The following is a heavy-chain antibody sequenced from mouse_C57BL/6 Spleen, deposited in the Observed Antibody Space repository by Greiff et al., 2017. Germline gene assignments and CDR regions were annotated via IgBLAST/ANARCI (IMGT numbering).Heavy chain of an antibody. CDR2: ISSGSSTL. Sequence: DVTLVESGGGLVKPGGSLKLSCAASGFTFSDYGMHWVRQAPEKGLEWVAYISSGSSTLYYADTVKGRFPISRDNAKNTLFLQMTRLRSEDTAMYYCARREYFDVWGTGTTVTVSS. CDR1: GFTFSDYG. V-gene: IGHV5-17*01. CDR3: ARREYFDV. J-gene: IGHJ1*03.